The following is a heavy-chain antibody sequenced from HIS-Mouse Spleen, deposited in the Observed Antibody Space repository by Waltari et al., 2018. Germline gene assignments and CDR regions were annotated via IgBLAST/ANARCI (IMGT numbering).Heavy chain of an antibody. D-gene: IGHD1-1*01. CDR3: ARDLELDAFDI. J-gene: IGHJ3*02. V-gene: IGHV3-74*01. CDR1: GFTFSGYW. Sequence: EVQLVESGGGLVQPGGSLRLSCAASGFTFSGYWMHWVRQAPGKGLVWVSRSNSDGSSTSYADSVKGRFTISRDNAKNTLYLQMNSLRAEDTAVYYCARDLELDAFDIWGQGTMVTVSS. CDR2: SNSDGSST.